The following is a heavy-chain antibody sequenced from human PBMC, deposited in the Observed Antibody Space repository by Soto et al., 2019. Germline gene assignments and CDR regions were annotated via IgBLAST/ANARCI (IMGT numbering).Heavy chain of an antibody. CDR1: GDTFTSYD. V-gene: IGHV1-8*01. CDR2: MNPNSGNT. D-gene: IGHD4-17*01. CDR3: ARTLYGDNVDY. J-gene: IGHJ4*02. Sequence: GASVEVSCEGSGDTFTSYDMKWVPQATGQGLEWMGWMNPNSGNTGYAQKFQGRVTMTRNTSISTAYMELSSLRSEDTAVYYCARTLYGDNVDYWGQGTLVTVSS.